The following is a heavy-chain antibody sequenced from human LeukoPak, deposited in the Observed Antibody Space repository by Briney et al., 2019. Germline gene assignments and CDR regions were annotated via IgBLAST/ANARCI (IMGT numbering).Heavy chain of an antibody. D-gene: IGHD6-13*01. CDR3: ARDLDPRGIIAAAEVGFDP. Sequence: SETLSLTCTVSGGSISSYYWSWIRQPPGKGLEWIGYIYYSGSTNYNPSLKSRVTISVDTSKNQFSLKLSSVTAADTAVYYCARDLDPRGIIAAAEVGFDPWGQGTLVTVSS. CDR2: IYYSGST. J-gene: IGHJ5*02. V-gene: IGHV4-59*01. CDR1: GGSISSYY.